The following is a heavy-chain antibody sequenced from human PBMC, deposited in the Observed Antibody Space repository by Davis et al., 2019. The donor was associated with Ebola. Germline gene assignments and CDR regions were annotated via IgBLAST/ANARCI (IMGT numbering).Heavy chain of an antibody. CDR3: ARDSYYGSGSYYYYYGMDV. CDR2: ISSSSSYI. D-gene: IGHD3-10*01. Sequence: PGGSLRLSCAASGFTFRSYSMNWVGQAPGKGREWVSSISSSSSYIYYADSVKGRFTISRDNAKNSLYLQMNSLRAEDTAVYYCARDSYYGSGSYYYYYGMDVWGQGTTVTVSS. J-gene: IGHJ6*02. CDR1: GFTFRSYS. V-gene: IGHV3-21*01.